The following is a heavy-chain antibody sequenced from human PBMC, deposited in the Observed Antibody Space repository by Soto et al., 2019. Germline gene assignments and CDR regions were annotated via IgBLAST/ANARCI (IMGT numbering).Heavy chain of an antibody. CDR1: GFSLTTSGVG. Sequence: QITLNESGPTQVTPRQTLTLTCTFSGFSLTTSGVGVGWIRQSPGKAPEWLALIYWDDDKRYSPSLKSRLTLTKDTSKTQVVLTMADLDPADTATYYCAHRVLRTVFGLVTTTAIYFDFWGQGTPVAVSS. CDR2: IYWDDDK. J-gene: IGHJ4*02. D-gene: IGHD3-3*01. CDR3: AHRVLRTVFGLVTTTAIYFDF. V-gene: IGHV2-5*02.